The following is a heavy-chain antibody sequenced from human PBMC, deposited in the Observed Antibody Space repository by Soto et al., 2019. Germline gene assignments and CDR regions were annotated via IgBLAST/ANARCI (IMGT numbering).Heavy chain of an antibody. D-gene: IGHD6-13*01. V-gene: IGHV3-11*06. J-gene: IGHJ4*02. CDR1: GFNFSDYY. CDR2: ISGNGRST. CDR3: ARVRGFYSSSWYYFDY. Sequence: VVSLSLCCAASGFNFSDYYVAWIRQDPGRGLEWISFISGNGRSTRYADSVKGRFTISRDNAKNSLYLQMNSLRAEDTAVYYCARVRGFYSSSWYYFDYWGQGTLVTVSS.